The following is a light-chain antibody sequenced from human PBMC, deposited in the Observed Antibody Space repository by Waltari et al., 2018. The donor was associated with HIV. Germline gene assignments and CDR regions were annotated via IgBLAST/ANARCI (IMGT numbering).Light chain of an antibody. CDR1: SSNIGNNY. CDR3: GTWDSSLSAVV. Sequence: QSVLTQPPSVSAAPGQKVTISCSGSSSNIGNNYVSWSQQLPGTAPKVPIHDTNKRPSGMPDRFPGSKSGTSATLGITGLQTGDEADYYCGTWDSSLSAVVFGGGTKLTVL. J-gene: IGLJ2*01. V-gene: IGLV1-51*01. CDR2: DTN.